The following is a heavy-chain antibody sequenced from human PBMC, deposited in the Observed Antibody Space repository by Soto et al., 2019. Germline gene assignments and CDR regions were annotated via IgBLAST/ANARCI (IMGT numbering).Heavy chain of an antibody. Sequence: QVQLQESGPGLVKPSGTLSLTCAVSGGSISSNNWWSWVRQPPGKGLEWIGEIYHSGSTNYNPSLKSRVTISVDKAKNQLALKMSSVTAADTAVYYWARDPWAVAGKSLFGWGQGTLVTVSS. CDR1: GGSISSNNW. CDR2: IYHSGST. CDR3: ARDPWAVAGKSLFG. J-gene: IGHJ4*02. D-gene: IGHD6-19*01. V-gene: IGHV4-4*02.